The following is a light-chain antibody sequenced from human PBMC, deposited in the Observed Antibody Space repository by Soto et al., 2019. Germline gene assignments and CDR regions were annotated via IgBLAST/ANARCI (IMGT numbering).Light chain of an antibody. V-gene: IGKV2-28*01. J-gene: IGKJ4*01. CDR2: LGS. CDR3: MKALQTPLT. CDR1: QSLLHSNGYNY. Sequence: DIVMTQSPLSLPVTPGEPASISCRSSQSLLHSNGYNYLDWYLQKPGQSPQLLIYLGSNRASGVPDRFSGSGSGTDFTLKISRVEAQDVGVYYCMKALQTPLTFGGGTKV.